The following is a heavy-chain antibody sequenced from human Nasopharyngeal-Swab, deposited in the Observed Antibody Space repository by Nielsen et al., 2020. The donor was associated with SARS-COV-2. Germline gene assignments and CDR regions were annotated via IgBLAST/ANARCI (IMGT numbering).Heavy chain of an antibody. J-gene: IGHJ4*02. CDR2: ISGSGGST. CDR1: GFTFSSYA. Sequence: GESLKISCAASGFTFSSYAMSWVRQASGKGLEWVSAISGSGGSTYYADSVKGRFTISRDNSKNTLYLQMNSLRAEDTAVYYCAKGGGAGYWGQGTLVTVSS. CDR3: AKGGGAGY. D-gene: IGHD3-16*01. V-gene: IGHV3-23*01.